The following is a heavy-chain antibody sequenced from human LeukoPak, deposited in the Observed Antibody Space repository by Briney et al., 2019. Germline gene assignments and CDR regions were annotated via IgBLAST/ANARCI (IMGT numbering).Heavy chain of an antibody. Sequence: GGSLRLSCAASGFPFNSYGMHWVRQAPGEGLEWVAVISYDGSNEYYADSVKGRFTISRDNSKNTMDLQMNSLRAEDTAVYYCAKGGYYGSGSFPDYWGQGTLVTVSS. CDR1: GFPFNSYG. J-gene: IGHJ4*02. D-gene: IGHD3-10*01. CDR3: AKGGYYGSGSFPDY. CDR2: ISYDGSNE. V-gene: IGHV3-30*18.